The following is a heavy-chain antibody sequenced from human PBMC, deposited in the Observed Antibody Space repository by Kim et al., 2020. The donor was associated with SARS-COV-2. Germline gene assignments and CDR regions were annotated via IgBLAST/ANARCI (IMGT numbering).Heavy chain of an antibody. Sequence: GGSLRLSCAASGFTVSSNYMSWVRQAPGKGLEWVSVIYSGGSTYYADSVKGRFTISRDNSKNTLYLQMNSLRAEDTAVYYCARGREPKLKEKNMVRGVRVSPGMDVWGQGTTVTVSS. CDR3: ARGREPKLKEKNMVRGVRVSPGMDV. CDR1: GFTVSSNY. J-gene: IGHJ6*02. CDR2: IYSGGST. D-gene: IGHD3-10*01. V-gene: IGHV3-53*01.